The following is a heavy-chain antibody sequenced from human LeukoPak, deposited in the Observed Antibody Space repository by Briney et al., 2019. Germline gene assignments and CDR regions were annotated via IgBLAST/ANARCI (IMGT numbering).Heavy chain of an antibody. CDR3: ARAPPYSSNGRFDP. CDR2: IYTSGST. J-gene: IGHJ5*02. CDR1: GGSISSGNYY. Sequence: SETLSLTCTVSGGSISSGNYYLNWIRQPAGKGLEWIGRIYTSGSTNYNPSLKSRVTMSVDTSKNQFSLKLSSVTAADTAVYYCARAPPYSSNGRFDPWGQGTLVTVSS. V-gene: IGHV4-61*02. D-gene: IGHD6-13*01.